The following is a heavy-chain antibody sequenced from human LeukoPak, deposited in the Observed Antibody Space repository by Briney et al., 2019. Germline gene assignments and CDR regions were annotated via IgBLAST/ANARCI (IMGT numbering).Heavy chain of an antibody. CDR3: AKGPLYYYDSSGYYFSV. V-gene: IGHV3-9*01. CDR1: RFTFDDYA. CDR2: ISWNSGSI. Sequence: GRSLRLSCAASRFTFDDYAMHWVRQAPGKGLEWVSGISWNSGSIGYADSVKGRFTIPRDNAKNSLYLQMNSLRAEDTALYYCAKGPLYYYDSSGYYFSVWGQGTLVTVSS. J-gene: IGHJ4*02. D-gene: IGHD3-22*01.